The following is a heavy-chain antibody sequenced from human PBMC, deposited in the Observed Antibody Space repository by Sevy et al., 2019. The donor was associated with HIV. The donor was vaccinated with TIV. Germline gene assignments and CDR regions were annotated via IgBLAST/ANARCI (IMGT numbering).Heavy chain of an antibody. Sequence: GGSLRLSCAASGFTFSSYAMSWVRQAPGKGLEWVSDISGSGGSTYYADSVKGRFTISRDNSKNTLYLQMNSLRAEDTAVYYCAKDGSPPGIAVAGTGGYFDYWGQGTLVTVSS. CDR3: AKDGSPPGIAVAGTGGYFDY. D-gene: IGHD6-19*01. CDR1: GFTFSSYA. CDR2: ISGSGGST. V-gene: IGHV3-23*01. J-gene: IGHJ4*02.